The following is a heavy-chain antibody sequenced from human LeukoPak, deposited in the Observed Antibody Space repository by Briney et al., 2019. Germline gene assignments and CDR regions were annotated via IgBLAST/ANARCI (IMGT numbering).Heavy chain of an antibody. Sequence: GGSLRLSCAASGFTFSSYGMHWVRQAPGKGLEWVAFIRYDGSNKYYADSVKGRFTISRDNSKNTLYLQINSLRAEDTAVYYCAKAQNSGYDYENFDYWGQGTLVTVSS. V-gene: IGHV3-30*02. CDR1: GFTFSSYG. J-gene: IGHJ4*02. CDR2: IRYDGSNK. D-gene: IGHD5-12*01. CDR3: AKAQNSGYDYENFDY.